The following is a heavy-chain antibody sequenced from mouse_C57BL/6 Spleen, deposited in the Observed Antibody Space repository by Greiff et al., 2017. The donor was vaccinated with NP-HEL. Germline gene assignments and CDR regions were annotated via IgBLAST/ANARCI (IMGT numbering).Heavy chain of an antibody. CDR2: INPSTGGT. CDR3: AREGGNYVYAMDY. V-gene: IGHV1-42*01. CDR1: GYSFTGYY. D-gene: IGHD2-1*01. Sequence: EVQLPQSGPELVKPGASVKISCKASGYSFTGYYMNWVKQSPEKSLEWIGEINPSTGGTTYNQKFKAKSTLTVDKSSSTAYMQLKSLTSEDSAVYYCAREGGNYVYAMDYWGQGTSVTVSS. J-gene: IGHJ4*01.